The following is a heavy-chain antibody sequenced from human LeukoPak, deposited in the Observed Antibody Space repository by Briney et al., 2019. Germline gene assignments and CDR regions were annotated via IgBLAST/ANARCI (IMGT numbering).Heavy chain of an antibody. CDR3: ARDLRGRDAFDI. CDR2: ISSSSSHI. V-gene: IGHV3-21*01. J-gene: IGHJ3*02. CDR1: GFTFSIYS. Sequence: PGGSLRLSCAASGFTFSIYSMNWVRQAPGKGLEWVSCISSSSSHIYYSDSVKGRFTISRDNAKNSLYLQMNSLTAEDTAVYFCARDLRGRDAFDIWGQGTMVTVSS.